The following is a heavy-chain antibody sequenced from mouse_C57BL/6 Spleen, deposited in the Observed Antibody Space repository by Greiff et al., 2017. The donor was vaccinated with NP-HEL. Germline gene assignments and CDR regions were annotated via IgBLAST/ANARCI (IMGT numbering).Heavy chain of an antibody. CDR2: INPNNGGT. CDR1: GYTFTDYN. J-gene: IGHJ3*01. D-gene: IGHD2-12*01. Sequence: DVKLVESGPELVKPGASVKIPCKASGYTFTDYNMDWVKQSHGKSLEWIGDINPNNGGTIYNQKFKGKATLTVDKSSSTAYMELRSLTSEDTAVYYCARCLRRGAWFAYWGQGTLVTVSA. CDR3: ARCLRRGAWFAY. V-gene: IGHV1-18*01.